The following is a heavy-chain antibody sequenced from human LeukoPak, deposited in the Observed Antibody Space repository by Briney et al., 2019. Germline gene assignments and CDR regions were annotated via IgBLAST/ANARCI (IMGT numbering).Heavy chain of an antibody. CDR3: ARATGGAAAADFDP. CDR1: GGSISNYY. V-gene: IGHV4-4*07. CDR2: IYTSGNI. J-gene: IGHJ5*02. D-gene: IGHD6-13*01. Sequence: PSETLSLTCTVSGGSISNYYWSWIRLPAGKGLEWIGRIYTSGNIDYNPSLKSRVTMSVDTSRNQFSLKLWSVTAADTAVFYCARATGGAAAADFDPWGQGTLVTVSS.